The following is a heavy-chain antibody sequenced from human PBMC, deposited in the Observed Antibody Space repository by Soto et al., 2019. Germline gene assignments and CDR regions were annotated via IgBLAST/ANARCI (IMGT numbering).Heavy chain of an antibody. CDR1: GFTFSSYA. J-gene: IGHJ4*02. CDR2: IGESGTPT. CDR3: ARDWGRYYDLVYYFDY. D-gene: IGHD3-3*01. V-gene: IGHV3-23*01. Sequence: GGSLRLSCAASGFTFSSYAMKWVRQAPGKGLEWVSLIGESGTPTYYADSVKGRFTISRDNSGNTLFLEMYSLRAEDTAVYYCARDWGRYYDLVYYFDYWGQGTLVTVSS.